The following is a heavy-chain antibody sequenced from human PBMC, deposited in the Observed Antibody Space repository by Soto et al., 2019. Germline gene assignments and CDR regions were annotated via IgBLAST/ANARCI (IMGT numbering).Heavy chain of an antibody. V-gene: IGHV5-51*01. CDR3: ARLSLYRTSPSCYFES. D-gene: IGHD1-7*01. J-gene: IGHJ4*02. CDR1: GYSFISYW. Sequence: PGESLKISCKASGYSFISYWIGWVRQTPGKGLEWMGIIYPGDSDTRYSPSFQGQVTISADKFTNTAYLHWCGLKASDTAMYYCARLSLYRTSPSCYFESWGQGTLVTVSS. CDR2: IYPGDSDT.